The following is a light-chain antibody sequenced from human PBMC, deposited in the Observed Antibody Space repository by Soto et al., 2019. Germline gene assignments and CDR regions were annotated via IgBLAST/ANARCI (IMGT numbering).Light chain of an antibody. CDR2: SNN. Sequence: QSVLTQLPSASGTPGQRVTISCSGSSSNIGSNTVNWYQQLPGTAPKLLIYSNNQRPSGVPDRFSGSKSGTSASLAISGLQSEDEADYYCAAWDDSRNSVVFGGGTKLTVL. V-gene: IGLV1-44*01. CDR3: AAWDDSRNSVV. J-gene: IGLJ2*01. CDR1: SSNIGSNT.